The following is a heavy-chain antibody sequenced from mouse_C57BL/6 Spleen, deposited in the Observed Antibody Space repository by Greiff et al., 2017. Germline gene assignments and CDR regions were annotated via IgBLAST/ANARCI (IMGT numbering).Heavy chain of an antibody. CDR3: ARRYYSNYYAMDY. Sequence: QVQLQQSGAELARPGASVKLSCKASGYTFTSYGISWVKQRTGQGLEWIGEIYPRSGNTYYNEKFKGKATLTADKSSSTAYMELRSLTSEDSAVYFCARRYYSNYYAMDYWGQGTSVTVSS. J-gene: IGHJ4*01. CDR2: IYPRSGNT. CDR1: GYTFTSYG. V-gene: IGHV1-81*01. D-gene: IGHD2-5*01.